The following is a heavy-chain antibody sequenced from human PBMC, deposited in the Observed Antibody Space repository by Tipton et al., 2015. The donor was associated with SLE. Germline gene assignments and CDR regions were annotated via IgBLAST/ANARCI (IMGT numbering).Heavy chain of an antibody. J-gene: IGHJ4*02. CDR3: ARFHVKSYYEFDC. V-gene: IGHV4-59*01. CDR2: IYYSGNT. Sequence: TLSLTCTVSGGSFSSYYWSWIRQPPGKGLEWIGSIYYSGNTNYNPSLKSRVTMSVETSKNQFTLRLTSVTAADTAVYYCARFHVKSYYEFDCWGQGTLVTVSS. CDR1: GGSFSSYY. D-gene: IGHD3-10*01.